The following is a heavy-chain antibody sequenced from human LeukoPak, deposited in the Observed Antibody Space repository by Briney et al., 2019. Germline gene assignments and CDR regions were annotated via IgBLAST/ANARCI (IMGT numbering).Heavy chain of an antibody. J-gene: IGHJ2*01. CDR3: ARDAGTDMTFYWYFDL. CDR2: IYYTGTT. CDR1: GGSISSYY. Sequence: SETLSLTCTVSGGSISSYYWSWIRQPPGKELEWIGYIYYTGTTYYNPSLKSRVTISVDTSENQFSLKLSSVTAADTAVYYCARDAGTDMTFYWYFDLWGRGTLVTVSS. V-gene: IGHV4-59*12.